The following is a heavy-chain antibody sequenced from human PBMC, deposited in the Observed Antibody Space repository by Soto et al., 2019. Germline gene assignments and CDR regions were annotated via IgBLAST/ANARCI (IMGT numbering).Heavy chain of an antibody. CDR2: IIPMFGTT. CDR1: GGTFSSYA. CDR3: ARGVVVVPTSQLGWFDP. D-gene: IGHD2-15*01. V-gene: IGHV1-69*01. J-gene: IGHJ5*02. Sequence: QVQLVQSGAEVKKPGSSVKVSCKASGGTFSSYAISWVRQAPGQGLEWMGGIIPMFGTTKYAQKFQGRLTMTADESTSTAYMELSSLRSGDTAVYYCARGVVVVPTSQLGWFDPWGQGTLVTVSS.